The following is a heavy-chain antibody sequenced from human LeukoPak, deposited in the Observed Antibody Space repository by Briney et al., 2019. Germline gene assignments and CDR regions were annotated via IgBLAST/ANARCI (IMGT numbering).Heavy chain of an antibody. D-gene: IGHD6-19*01. Sequence: GGSLRLSCAASGLTSDDYAMHWVRQAPGKGLEWVSLISGDGGSTYYADSVKGRFTISRDNSKNSLYLQMNSLRTEDTALYYCAKDDSYSSGWYASDVWGHFDYWGQGTLVTVSS. V-gene: IGHV3-43*02. CDR3: AKDDSYSSGWYASDVWGHFDY. CDR2: ISGDGGST. CDR1: GLTSDDYA. J-gene: IGHJ4*02.